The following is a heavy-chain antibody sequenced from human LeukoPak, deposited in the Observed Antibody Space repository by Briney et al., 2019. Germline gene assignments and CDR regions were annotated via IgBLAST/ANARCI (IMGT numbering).Heavy chain of an antibody. CDR2: ITGTHYTA. V-gene: IGHV3-23*01. CDR1: GFTFSTFA. Sequence: GGSLRLSCAASGFTFSTFAMTWVRQAPGKGLEWVSSITGTHYTAYNTDSVKGRFTISRDNSKNTLYLQMNSLRADDTAVYYCTKDPNGDYVGAFDPWGQGTLVTVSS. J-gene: IGHJ5*02. D-gene: IGHD4-17*01. CDR3: TKDPNGDYVGAFDP.